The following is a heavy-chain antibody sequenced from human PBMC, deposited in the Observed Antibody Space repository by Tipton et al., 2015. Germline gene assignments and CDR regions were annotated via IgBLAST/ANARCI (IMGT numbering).Heavy chain of an antibody. Sequence: TLSLTCTVSGDSISSSSWWSWVRQPPGKGLEWIGEINHGGSTNYNPSLKSRVTMSADKSKNQFSLKLSSVTAADTAVYYCARDPDRKEGWFDPWGQGTLVTVSS. CDR3: ARDPDRKEGWFDP. CDR1: GDSISSSSW. J-gene: IGHJ5*02. CDR2: INHGGST. V-gene: IGHV4-4*02. D-gene: IGHD1-14*01.